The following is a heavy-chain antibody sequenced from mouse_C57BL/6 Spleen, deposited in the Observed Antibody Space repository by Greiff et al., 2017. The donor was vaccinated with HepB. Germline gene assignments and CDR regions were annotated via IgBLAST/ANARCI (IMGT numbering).Heavy chain of an antibody. CDR1: GYTFTDYN. D-gene: IGHD2-3*01. J-gene: IGHJ2*01. Sequence: EVQLQQSGPELVKPGASVKIPCKASGYTFTDYNMDWVKQSHGKSLEWIGDINPNNGGTIYNQKFKGKATLTVDKSSSTAYMELRSLTSEDTAVYYCARRGRGWLLPFDYWGQGTTLTVSS. V-gene: IGHV1-18*01. CDR3: ARRGRGWLLPFDY. CDR2: INPNNGGT.